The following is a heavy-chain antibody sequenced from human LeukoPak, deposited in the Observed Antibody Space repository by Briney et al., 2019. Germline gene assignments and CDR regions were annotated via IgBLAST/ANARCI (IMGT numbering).Heavy chain of an antibody. CDR2: INHSGST. Sequence: PSETLSLTCAVYGGSFSGYYWSWIRQPPGKGLEWVGEINHSGSTNYNPSLKSRVTLSIDTSKKQFSLQLTSVTAADTAIYFFARGSDKDTVVPGVALVTRTKYYFDYWGQGALVAVAS. V-gene: IGHV4-34*01. J-gene: IGHJ4*02. CDR1: GGSFSGYY. D-gene: IGHD2-2*01. CDR3: ARGSDKDTVVPGVALVTRTKYYFDY.